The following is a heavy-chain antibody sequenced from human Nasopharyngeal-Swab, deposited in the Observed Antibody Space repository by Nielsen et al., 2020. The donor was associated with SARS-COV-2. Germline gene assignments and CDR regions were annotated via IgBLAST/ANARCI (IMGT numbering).Heavy chain of an antibody. D-gene: IGHD3-22*01. J-gene: IGHJ4*02. Sequence: GESLKISCAASGFTFSSYAMHWVRQAPGKGLEWVAVISYDGSNKYYADSVKGRFTISRDNSKNTLYLQMNSLRAEDTAVYYCARDSSDYYYPDYWGQGTLVTVSS. CDR1: GFTFSSYA. CDR3: ARDSSDYYYPDY. CDR2: ISYDGSNK. V-gene: IGHV3-30*04.